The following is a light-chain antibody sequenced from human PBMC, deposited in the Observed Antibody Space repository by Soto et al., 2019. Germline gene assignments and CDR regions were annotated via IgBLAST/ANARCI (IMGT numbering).Light chain of an antibody. CDR1: QSVTSNY. Sequence: EVVLTQSPGTVSLSPGERATLSCRASQSVTSNYLAWYQQKHGQAPRLLIYAASSRATGIPDRFSGSGSGTDFTLSISRLEPEDFAVYYCHQYGSSITWTFGQGTKVEIK. CDR3: HQYGSSITWT. V-gene: IGKV3-20*01. CDR2: AAS. J-gene: IGKJ1*01.